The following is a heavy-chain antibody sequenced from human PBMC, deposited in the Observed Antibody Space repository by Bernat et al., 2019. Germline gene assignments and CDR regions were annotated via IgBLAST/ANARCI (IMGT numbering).Heavy chain of an antibody. CDR3: ARGLGYSSSWYNYVDY. CDR1: GGSFSGYY. Sequence: QVQLQQWGAGLLKPSETLSLTCAVYGGSFSGYYWSWIRQPPGKGLEWIGEINHSGSTNYNPSLKSRVTISVDTSKNQCSLKMSSVTAADTAVYYCARGLGYSSSWYNYVDYWGQGTLVTVSS. D-gene: IGHD6-13*01. V-gene: IGHV4-34*01. J-gene: IGHJ4*02. CDR2: INHSGST.